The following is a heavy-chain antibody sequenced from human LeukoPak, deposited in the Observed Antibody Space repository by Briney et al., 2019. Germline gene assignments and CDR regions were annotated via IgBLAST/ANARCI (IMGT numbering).Heavy chain of an antibody. CDR2: IYHSGST. D-gene: IGHD3-10*01. CDR3: ARVGDLLWSPLDY. CDR1: GYSISSGYY. Sequence: PSETLSLTCTVSGYSISSGYYWGWIRQPPGKGLERIGSIYHSGSTYYNPSLKSRVTISVDTSKNQFSLKLSSVTAADTAVYYCARVGDLLWSPLDYWGQGTLVTVSS. V-gene: IGHV4-38-2*02. J-gene: IGHJ4*02.